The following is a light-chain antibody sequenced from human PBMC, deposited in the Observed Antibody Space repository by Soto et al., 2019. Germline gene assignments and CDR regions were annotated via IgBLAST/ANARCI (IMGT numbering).Light chain of an antibody. J-gene: IGKJ2*01. V-gene: IGKV1-5*03. CDR2: KAS. CDR1: HSISAW. Sequence: DIQMTQSPSTLSASVGDRVTITCRASHSISAWLARYQQKPGKAPKLLIYKASTFDSGVPSRFSGSGCGTEFTLTISSLQPDDVATYYCHQYHSFFNYTFGQGTKLEIK. CDR3: HQYHSFFNYT.